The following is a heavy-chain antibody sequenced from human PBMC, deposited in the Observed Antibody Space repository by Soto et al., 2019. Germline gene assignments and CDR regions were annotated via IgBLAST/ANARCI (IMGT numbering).Heavy chain of an antibody. CDR1: GGSFSGYY. CDR2: INHSGST. J-gene: IGHJ3*02. V-gene: IGHV4-34*01. D-gene: IGHD2-2*01. CDR3: ARGTWRIHVKKPCSTSCYGCAFDI. Sequence: PSETLSLTCAVYGGSFSGYYWSWIRQPPGKGLEWIGEINHSGSTNYNPSLKSRVTISVDTSKNQFSLKLSSVTAADTAVYYCARGTWRIHVKKPCSTSCYGCAFDIWGQGTMVTVSS.